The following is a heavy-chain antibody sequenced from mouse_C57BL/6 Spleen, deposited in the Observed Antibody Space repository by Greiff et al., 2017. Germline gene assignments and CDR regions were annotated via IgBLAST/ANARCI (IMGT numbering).Heavy chain of an antibody. Sequence: DVMLVESGEGLVKPGGSLKLSCAASGFTFSSYAMSWVRQTPEKRLEWVAYISSGGDYIYYADTVKGRFTISRDNARNTLYLQMSSLKSEDTAMYYCTRERGAYDAMDYWGQGTSVTVSS. CDR2: ISSGGDYI. V-gene: IGHV5-9-1*02. CDR3: TRERGAYDAMDY. J-gene: IGHJ4*01. CDR1: GFTFSSYA.